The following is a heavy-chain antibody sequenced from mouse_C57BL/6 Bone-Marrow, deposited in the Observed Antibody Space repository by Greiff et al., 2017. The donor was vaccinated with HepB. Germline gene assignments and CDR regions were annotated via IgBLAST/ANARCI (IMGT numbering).Heavy chain of an antibody. CDR2: ISSGGSYT. Sequence: EVKLVESGGDLVKPGGSLKLSCAASGFTFSSYGMSWVRQTPDKRLEWVATISSGGSYTYYPDSVKGRFTISRDNAKNTLYLQMSSLKSEDTAMYYCARHNYDGYYATDFDYWGQGTTLTVSS. CDR3: ARHNYDGYYATDFDY. CDR1: GFTFSSYG. D-gene: IGHD2-3*01. J-gene: IGHJ2*01. V-gene: IGHV5-6*01.